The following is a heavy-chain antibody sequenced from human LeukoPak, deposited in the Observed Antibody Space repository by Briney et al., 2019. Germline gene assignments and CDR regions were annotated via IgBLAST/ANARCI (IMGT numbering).Heavy chain of an antibody. Sequence: PSQTLSLTCTVSGGSISSYYWNWIRQPAGKGLEWIGRIRTSGDTSYNPSLKSRVTVSVDTSRNQFSLKLSAVTAADTAVYYCARGKVVAGTPGQNSWDYWGQGTLVTVSS. V-gene: IGHV4-4*07. J-gene: IGHJ4*02. CDR1: GGSISSYY. CDR2: IRTSGDT. CDR3: ARGKVVAGTPGQNSWDY. D-gene: IGHD6-19*01.